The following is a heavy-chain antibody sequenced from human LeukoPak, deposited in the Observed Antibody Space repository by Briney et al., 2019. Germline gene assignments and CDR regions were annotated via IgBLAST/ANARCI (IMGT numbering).Heavy chain of an antibody. CDR1: GGTFSSYT. Sequence: PVASVKVSCKASGGTFSSYTISWVRQAPGQGLEWMGRIIHILGIANYAQKFQGRVTIAAEKSTSTAYMELSSLRSEDTAVYYCARVTASWFDPWGQGTLVTVSS. CDR2: IIHILGIA. D-gene: IGHD1-14*01. CDR3: ARVTASWFDP. J-gene: IGHJ5*02. V-gene: IGHV1-69*02.